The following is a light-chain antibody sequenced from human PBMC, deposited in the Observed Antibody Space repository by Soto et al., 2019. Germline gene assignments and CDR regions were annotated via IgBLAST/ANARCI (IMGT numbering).Light chain of an antibody. CDR2: AAS. CDR3: QQSYSTTST. CDR1: QSISTY. J-gene: IGKJ2*02. Sequence: DIQMTQSPSSLSASVGDRVTITCRASQSISTYLNWYQQKVGKAPKLLIYAASSFQRGVPSRFSGSGSVTDFTLTISSLQPEDFATYYCQQSYSTTSTFGQGTKLESK. V-gene: IGKV1-39*01.